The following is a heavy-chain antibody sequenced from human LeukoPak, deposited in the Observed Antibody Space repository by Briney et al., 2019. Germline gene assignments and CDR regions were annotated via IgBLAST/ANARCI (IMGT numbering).Heavy chain of an antibody. V-gene: IGHV4-39*07. CDR1: GGSISGSGYY. CDR3: ARGTTRALLYYFDY. D-gene: IGHD4-17*01. CDR2: ISHTDIT. J-gene: IGHJ4*02. Sequence: PSETLSLTCTVSGGSISGSGYYWVWIRQPPGKGLEWIGEISHTDITNYNPSLKSRVTISVDKSKNQFSLKLSSVTAADTAVYYCARGTTRALLYYFDYWGQGTLVTVSS.